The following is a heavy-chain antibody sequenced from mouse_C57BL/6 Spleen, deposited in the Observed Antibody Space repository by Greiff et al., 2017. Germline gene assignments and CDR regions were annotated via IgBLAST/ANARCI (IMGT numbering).Heavy chain of an antibody. CDR2: IYPGGGYT. V-gene: IGHV1-63*01. Sequence: VQLQQSGAELVRPGTSVKMSCKASGYTFTNYWIGWAKQRPGHGLEWIGDIYPGGGYTNYNEKFKGKATLTADKSSSTAYMQFSSLTSEDSAIYYCARTYGSSYDYAMDYWGQGTSVTVAS. J-gene: IGHJ4*01. CDR1: GYTFTNYW. D-gene: IGHD1-1*01. CDR3: ARTYGSSYDYAMDY.